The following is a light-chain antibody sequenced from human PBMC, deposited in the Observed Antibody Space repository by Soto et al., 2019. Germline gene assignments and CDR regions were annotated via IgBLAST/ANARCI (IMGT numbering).Light chain of an antibody. Sequence: DIQMTQSPSTLSASVGDRVTITCRASQSIGSWLAWYQQKPGKAPKLLIYKASSLESGVPSRFSGSGSGTEFTLTISSLQPDDCARYYCQQDGSYSPWTFGQGTKVEIK. CDR3: QQDGSYSPWT. J-gene: IGKJ1*01. CDR1: QSIGSW. V-gene: IGKV1-5*03. CDR2: KAS.